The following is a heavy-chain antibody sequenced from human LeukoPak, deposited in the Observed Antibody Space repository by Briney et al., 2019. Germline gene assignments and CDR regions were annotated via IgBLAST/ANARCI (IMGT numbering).Heavy chain of an antibody. CDR2: ISGYNGNT. J-gene: IGHJ5*02. V-gene: IGHV1-18*01. D-gene: IGHD2-2*01. Sequence: ASVKVSCKASGYTFTSYGISWVRQAPGQGLEWMGWISGYNGNTNYAQKLQGRVTMTTDTSTSTAYMELRSLRSDDTAVYYCARGPVVVPAAMRVRWFDPWGQGTLVTVSS. CDR1: GYTFTSYG. CDR3: ARGPVVVPAAMRVRWFDP.